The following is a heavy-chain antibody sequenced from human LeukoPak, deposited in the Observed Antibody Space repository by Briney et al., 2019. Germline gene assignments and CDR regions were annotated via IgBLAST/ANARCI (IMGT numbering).Heavy chain of an antibody. CDR2: IKHDGSGE. J-gene: IGHJ4*02. CDR3: ARDHYNWTPDQGYKVFDY. V-gene: IGHV3-7*01. CDR1: GFTFSYDW. Sequence: QPGGSLRLSCAASGFTFSYDWMGWVRQAPGEGLEWVASIKHDGSGEHYVDSVKGRFTISRDNAKNSLYLQMNSLRAEDTAVYYCARDHYNWTPDQGYKVFDYWGQGSLVTVSS. D-gene: IGHD1-20*01.